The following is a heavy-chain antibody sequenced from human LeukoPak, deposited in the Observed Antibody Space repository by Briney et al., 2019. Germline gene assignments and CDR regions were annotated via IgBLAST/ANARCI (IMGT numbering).Heavy chain of an antibody. J-gene: IGHJ3*02. CDR3: ARRSAAAGIDAFDI. D-gene: IGHD6-13*01. Sequence: SGGSLSLSCSASGFSFRNYDMHWVRQPTGEGLECVSAVGTGGDTYYAGSVKGRFTVVRENAKNPLYLQMNSLRAGDTAMYYCARRSAAAGIDAFDIWGQGTMVTVSS. CDR1: GFSFRNYD. CDR2: VGTGGDT. V-gene: IGHV3-13*01.